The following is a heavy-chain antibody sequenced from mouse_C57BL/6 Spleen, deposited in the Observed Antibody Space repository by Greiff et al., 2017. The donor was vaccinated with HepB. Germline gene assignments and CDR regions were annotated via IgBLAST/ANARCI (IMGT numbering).Heavy chain of an antibody. CDR1: GYTFTEYT. J-gene: IGHJ3*01. D-gene: IGHD2-3*01. V-gene: IGHV1-62-2*01. CDR2: FYPGSGSI. Sequence: VQLQQSGAELVKPGASVKLSCKASGYTFTEYTIHWVKQRSGQGLEWIGWFYPGSGSIKYNEKFKDKATLTADKSSSTVYMELSRLTSEDSAVYFCARHEDTVYDGYYDWFAYWGQGTLVTVSA. CDR3: ARHEDTVYDGYYDWFAY.